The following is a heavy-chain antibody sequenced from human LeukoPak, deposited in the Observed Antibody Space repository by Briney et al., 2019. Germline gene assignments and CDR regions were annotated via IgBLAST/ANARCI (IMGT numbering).Heavy chain of an antibody. D-gene: IGHD5-18*01. CDR3: AGVASGYNYGPSDY. CDR2: IYYSGST. J-gene: IGHJ4*02. V-gene: IGHV4-39*06. CDR1: GGSIISSSYY. Sequence: SETLSLTCTVSGGSIISSSYYWGWIRQPPGKGLEGSGSIYYSGSTYYNPSLKSRVTISVDTSKNQSALNLSSVTAADTAVYYCAGVASGYNYGPSDYWGQGTLVTVSS.